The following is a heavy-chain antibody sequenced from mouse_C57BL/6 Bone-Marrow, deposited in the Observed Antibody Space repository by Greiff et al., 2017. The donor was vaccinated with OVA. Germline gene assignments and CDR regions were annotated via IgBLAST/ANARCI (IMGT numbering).Heavy chain of an antibody. J-gene: IGHJ4*01. CDR3: ARENWDYAMDY. D-gene: IGHD4-1*01. Sequence: CKASGIDFSRYWMSWVRRAPGKGLEWIGEINPDSSTINYAPSLKDKFIISRDNAKNTLYLQMSKVRSEDTALYYCARENWDYAMDYWGQGTSVTVSS. CDR2: INPDSSTI. V-gene: IGHV4-1*01. CDR1: GIDFSRYW.